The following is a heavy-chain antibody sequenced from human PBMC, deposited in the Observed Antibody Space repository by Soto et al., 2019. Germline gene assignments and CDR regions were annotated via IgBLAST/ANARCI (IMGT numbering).Heavy chain of an antibody. D-gene: IGHD4-17*01. CDR2: IIPIFGTA. CDR3: ARVLDADYVDFDY. V-gene: IGHV1-69*13. Sequence: ASVKVSCKASGGTFCSYAISWVRQAPGQGLEWMGGIIPIFGTANYAQKFQGRVTITADESTSTAYMELSSLRSEDTAVYYCARVLDADYVDFDYWGQGTLVTVSS. J-gene: IGHJ4*02. CDR1: GGTFCSYA.